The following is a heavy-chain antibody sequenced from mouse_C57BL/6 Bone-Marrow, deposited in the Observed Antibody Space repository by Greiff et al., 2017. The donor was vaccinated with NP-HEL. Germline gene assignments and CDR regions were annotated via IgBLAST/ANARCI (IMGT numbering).Heavy chain of an antibody. Sequence: QVQLQQSGAELARPGASVKLSCKASGYTFTSYGISWVKQRTGQGLEWIGEIYPRSGNTYYNEKFKGKATLTADKSSSTAYMELRSLTSEDSAVYFCARENGNYDLRYWGQGTTLTVSS. CDR2: IYPRSGNT. CDR1: GYTFTSYG. D-gene: IGHD2-1*01. V-gene: IGHV1-81*01. CDR3: ARENGNYDLRY. J-gene: IGHJ2*01.